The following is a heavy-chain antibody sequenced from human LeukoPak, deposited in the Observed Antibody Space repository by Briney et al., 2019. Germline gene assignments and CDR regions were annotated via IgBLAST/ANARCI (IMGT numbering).Heavy chain of an antibody. CDR1: GFTFSSYS. J-gene: IGHJ4*02. CDR2: ISSSSSYI. CDR3: AGSGKLVTPWARDY. Sequence: GGSQRLSCAASGFTFSSYSMNWVRQAPGKGLEWVSSISSSSSYIYYADSVKGRSTISRDNAKNSLYLQMNSLRAEDTAVYYCAGSGKLVTPWARDYWGQGTLVTVSS. V-gene: IGHV3-21*01. D-gene: IGHD5-18*01.